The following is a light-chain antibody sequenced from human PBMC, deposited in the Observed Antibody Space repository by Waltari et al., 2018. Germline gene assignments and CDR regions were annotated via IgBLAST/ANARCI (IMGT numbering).Light chain of an antibody. V-gene: IGLV2-14*03. CDR3: SSYTSSSTWV. Sequence: QSALTQPASVSGSPGQSIPISCTRTRSAVGGSKYVSWYQHHPGKAPKPMIYDVSKRPSGVSNRFSGSKSDNTASLTISGLQAEDEADYYCSSYTSSSTWVFGGGTKVTVL. J-gene: IGLJ3*02. CDR1: RSAVGGSKY. CDR2: DVS.